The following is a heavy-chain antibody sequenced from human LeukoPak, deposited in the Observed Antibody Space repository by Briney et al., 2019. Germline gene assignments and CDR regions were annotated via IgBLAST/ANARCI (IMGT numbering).Heavy chain of an antibody. D-gene: IGHD3-22*01. J-gene: IGHJ4*02. Sequence: PGGSLRLSRAASGFTFSSYAMNWARQAPGKGLEWVSTITGSGGDTYYADSVKGRFTISRDNSKNTLYLQMNSLRAEDTAIYYCAKDPYVGGGYHFDSWGQGSLVTVSS. V-gene: IGHV3-23*01. CDR3: AKDPYVGGGYHFDS. CDR2: ITGSGGDT. CDR1: GFTFSSYA.